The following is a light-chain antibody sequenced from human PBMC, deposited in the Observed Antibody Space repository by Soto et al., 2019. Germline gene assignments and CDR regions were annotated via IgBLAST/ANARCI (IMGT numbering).Light chain of an antibody. CDR1: QSISGSY. V-gene: IGKV3-20*01. Sequence: EIVLTQSPGTLSLSPGERATLSCGASQSISGSYLAWYQQKPGQAPRLLIYGASSRATDIPDRFSGSGSGADFTLTISRLLFVDFAVDHRHQHAFSTTFAQGTR. CDR3: HQHAFSTT. CDR2: GAS. J-gene: IGKJ5*01.